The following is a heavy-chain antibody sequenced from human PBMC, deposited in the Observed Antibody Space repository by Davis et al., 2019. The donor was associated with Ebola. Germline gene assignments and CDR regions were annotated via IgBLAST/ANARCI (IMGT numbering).Heavy chain of an antibody. J-gene: IGHJ5*02. CDR1: GFIFSSYA. Sequence: PGGSLRLSCAASGFIFSSYAMSWVRQAPGKWLEWVSSISVRSITYHADSVKGRFTISRDNSKHTLYLQMNSLRAEDTAVYYCAKVHPPTTVTTGWFDPWGQGTLVTVSS. CDR3: AKVHPPTTVTTGWFDP. D-gene: IGHD4-17*01. V-gene: IGHV3-23*01. CDR2: ISVRSIT.